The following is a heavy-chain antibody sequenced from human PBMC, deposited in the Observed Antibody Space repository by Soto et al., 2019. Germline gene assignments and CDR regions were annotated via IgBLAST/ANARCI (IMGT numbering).Heavy chain of an antibody. CDR2: IYHSGST. V-gene: IGHV4-4*02. J-gene: IGHJ3*02. CDR3: ARDGVYYDSSGYRRNAFDI. Sequence: SETLSLTCAVSGGSISSSNWWSWVRQRPGKGLEWIGEIYHSGSTNYNPSLKSRVTISVDKSKNQFSLKRSSVTAADTAGEYCARDGVYYDSSGYRRNAFDIWGQGKMVTVSS. CDR1: GGSISSSNW. D-gene: IGHD3-22*01.